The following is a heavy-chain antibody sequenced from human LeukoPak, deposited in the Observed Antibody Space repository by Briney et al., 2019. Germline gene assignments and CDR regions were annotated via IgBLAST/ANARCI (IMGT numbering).Heavy chain of an antibody. D-gene: IGHD6-6*01. V-gene: IGHV4-39*07. J-gene: IGHJ4*02. CDR3: ASFWYHSSSAENFDY. Sequence: SETLSLTCTVSGGSISSSSYYWGWIRQPPGKGLEWIGSIYYSGSTYYNPSLKSRVTISVDTSKNQFSLKMSSVTAADTAVYYCASFWYHSSSAENFDYWGQGPLVTVSS. CDR1: GGSISSSSYY. CDR2: IYYSGST.